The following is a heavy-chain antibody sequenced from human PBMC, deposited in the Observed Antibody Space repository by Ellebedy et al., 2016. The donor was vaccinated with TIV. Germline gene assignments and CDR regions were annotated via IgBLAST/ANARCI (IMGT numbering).Heavy chain of an antibody. CDR3: ARDRHCSGGSCQGGLDY. D-gene: IGHD2-15*01. CDR2: INHSGST. Sequence: SETLSLXXAVYGGSFSGYYWSWIRQPPGKGLEWIGEINHSGSTNYNPSLKSRVTISVDTSKNQFSLKLSSVTAADTAVYYCARDRHCSGGSCQGGLDYWGQGTLVTVSS. CDR1: GGSFSGYY. V-gene: IGHV4-34*01. J-gene: IGHJ4*02.